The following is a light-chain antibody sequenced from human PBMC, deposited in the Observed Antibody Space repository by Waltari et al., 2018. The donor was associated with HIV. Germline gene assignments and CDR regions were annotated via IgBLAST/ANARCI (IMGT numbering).Light chain of an antibody. J-gene: IGLJ1*01. CDR3: CSYAVSSTFV. Sequence: QSALTQPASVSGSPGQSITISCTGTSSAVGTYNYVSWYPQHPGKAPRLMIYDVTKRPSGMSDRFSGSKSGNTASLTISGLLAEDEADYYCCSYAVSSTFVFGTGTKVTVL. CDR1: SSAVGTYNY. CDR2: DVT. V-gene: IGLV2-23*02.